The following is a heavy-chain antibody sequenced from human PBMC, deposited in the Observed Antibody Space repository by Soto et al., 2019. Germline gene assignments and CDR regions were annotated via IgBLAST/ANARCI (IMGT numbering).Heavy chain of an antibody. CDR1: EFPVSTTY. CDR3: VRDLGDGYKSA. D-gene: IGHD5-12*01. CDR2: IFANDNT. V-gene: IGHV3-53*04. Sequence: EVPLVESGGGLVQPGGSLRLSCSASEFPVSTTYMSWVRQAPGKGLECVSIIFANDNTYYGDSVKGRFTISRRNSRSTLYLQMNSLRPEDTAVYYCVRDLGDGYKSAWGQGTLVTVSS. J-gene: IGHJ4*02.